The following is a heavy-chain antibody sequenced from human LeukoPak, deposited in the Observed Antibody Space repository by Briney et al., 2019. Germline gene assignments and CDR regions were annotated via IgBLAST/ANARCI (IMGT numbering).Heavy chain of an antibody. V-gene: IGHV3-20*01. Sequence: GGSLRLSCVASGFTFDDYGMSWVRQAPGRGLEWVSGTNWNGGSTDYADSVKGRFTISRDNAKKSLYLQMNSLRAEDTALYHCARADSLAHYGMDVWGQGTTVTVSS. J-gene: IGHJ6*02. D-gene: IGHD3-3*02. CDR1: GFTFDDYG. CDR3: ARADSLAHYGMDV. CDR2: TNWNGGST.